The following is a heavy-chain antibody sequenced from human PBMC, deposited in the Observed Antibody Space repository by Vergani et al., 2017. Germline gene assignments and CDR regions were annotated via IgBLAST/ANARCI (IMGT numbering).Heavy chain of an antibody. J-gene: IGHJ4*02. CDR1: GFTFSNSA. V-gene: IGHV3-23*01. Sequence: EVHLLESGGGLVQSGGSLRLSCAASGFTFSNSAVSWVRQAPGRGLAWVSSISGPGLSTHYADSVKGRFTISRDDSKNTVYLQINSLRAEDTAFYYCADLYGDDGFSPFWGQGTLVTVSS. D-gene: IGHD2-21*01. CDR3: ADLYGDDGFSPF. CDR2: ISGPGLST.